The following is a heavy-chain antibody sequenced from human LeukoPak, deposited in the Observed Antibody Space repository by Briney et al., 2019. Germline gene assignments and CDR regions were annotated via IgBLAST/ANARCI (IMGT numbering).Heavy chain of an antibody. CDR1: GYSFTSYW. CDR2: IYPGDSDT. D-gene: IGHD5-24*01. V-gene: IGHV5-51*01. CDR3: ARPRRWLQSGNYYFDY. Sequence: GESLKISCKGSGYSFTSYWIGWVRQMPGKGLERMGIIYPGDSDTRYSPSFQGQVTISADKSISTAYLQWSSLKASDTAMYYCARPRRWLQSGNYYFDYWGQGTLVTVSS. J-gene: IGHJ4*02.